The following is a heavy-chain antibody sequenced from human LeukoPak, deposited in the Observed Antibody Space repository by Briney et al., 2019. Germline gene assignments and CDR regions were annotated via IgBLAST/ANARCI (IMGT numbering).Heavy chain of an antibody. Sequence: SETLSLTCAVSGVSISSGGYSWSWIRQPPGKGLEWIGYIYHSGSTYYNPSLKSRVTISIDRSKNQFSLKLSSVTAADTAVYYCAREGCSGGSCYFDYWGQGTLVPVSS. CDR1: GVSISSGGYS. D-gene: IGHD2-15*01. V-gene: IGHV4-30-2*01. CDR2: IYHSGST. CDR3: AREGCSGGSCYFDY. J-gene: IGHJ4*02.